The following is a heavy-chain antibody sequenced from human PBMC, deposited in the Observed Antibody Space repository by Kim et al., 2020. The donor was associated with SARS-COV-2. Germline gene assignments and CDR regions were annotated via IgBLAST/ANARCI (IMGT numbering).Heavy chain of an antibody. J-gene: IGHJ4*02. CDR3: ARVPKGIAPDSTLLWFGELLLPHFDC. V-gene: IGHV1-2*02. D-gene: IGHD3-10*01. CDR2: INPNSGGT. Sequence: ASVKVSCKASGYTFTGYYMHWVRQAPGQGLEWMGWINPNSGGTNYAQKFQGRVTMTRDTSISTAYMELSRLRSDDTAVYYCARVPKGIAPDSTLLWFGELLLPHFDCWGQRCLLTVSS. CDR1: GYTFTGYY.